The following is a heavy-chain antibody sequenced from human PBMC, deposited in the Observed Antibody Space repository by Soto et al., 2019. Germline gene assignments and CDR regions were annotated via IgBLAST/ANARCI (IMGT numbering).Heavy chain of an antibody. Sequence: QVQLQESGPGLVKPSGTLSLTCAVSGDSVRSSNWWTWVRQSPGKGLEWIGEIYHLGGTNYNPSLKSRATISAAMPKNQVSLKLSYVTTAVTAVYYCATMKKPRAYYYGLNGWGQGTTVTVSS. CDR1: GDSVRSSNW. V-gene: IGHV4-4*02. CDR3: ATMKKPRAYYYGLNG. J-gene: IGHJ6*02. CDR2: IYHLGGT.